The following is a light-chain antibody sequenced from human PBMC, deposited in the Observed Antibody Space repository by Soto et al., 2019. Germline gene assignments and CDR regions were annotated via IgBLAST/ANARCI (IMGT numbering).Light chain of an antibody. CDR2: RND. J-gene: IGLJ1*01. CDR1: SSNIGRNY. V-gene: IGLV1-47*01. Sequence: QSALTHPPSASGTPGQRVTISCSGSSSNIGRNYVYWYQQLPGTAPKLPIYRNDQRPSGVPDRLSGSKSGTSASLAISGLRSEDEADYYCAAWDDSLSGLYVFGTGTKVTVL. CDR3: AAWDDSLSGLYV.